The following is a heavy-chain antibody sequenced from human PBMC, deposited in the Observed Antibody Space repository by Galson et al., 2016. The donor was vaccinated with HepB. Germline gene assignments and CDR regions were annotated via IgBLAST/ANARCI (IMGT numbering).Heavy chain of an antibody. D-gene: IGHD3-9*01. CDR3: ARGHDDILTDYSSGWQNWFDP. Sequence: SVKVSCKASGGTFSSYAFSWVRQAPGQGLEWMAGIIPIFGTTNYAQKFQGRVTITADESTSTVDMELSSLRSEDTAVYYCARGHDDILTDYSSGWQNWFDPWGQGTLGTVSS. V-gene: IGHV1-69*13. CDR2: IIPIFGTT. CDR1: GGTFSSYA. J-gene: IGHJ5*02.